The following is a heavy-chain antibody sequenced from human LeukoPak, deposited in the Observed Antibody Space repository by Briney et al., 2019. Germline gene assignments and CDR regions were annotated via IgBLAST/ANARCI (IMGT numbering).Heavy chain of an antibody. V-gene: IGHV3-74*01. J-gene: IGHJ4*02. CDR2: INTDGSTT. Sequence: TGGSLRLSCAASGFTFTTYWMHWVRQAPGKGLVWVSRINTDGSTTTHADSVKGRFTISRDNAKNTLYLQMNSLRAEDTAVYYCARGGDYASGSPGDYWGQGTLVTVSS. D-gene: IGHD3-10*01. CDR1: GFTFTTYW. CDR3: ARGGDYASGSPGDY.